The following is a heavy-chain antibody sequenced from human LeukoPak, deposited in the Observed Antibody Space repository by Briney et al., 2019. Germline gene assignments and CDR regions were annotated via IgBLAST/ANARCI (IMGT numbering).Heavy chain of an antibody. D-gene: IGHD3-16*01. Sequence: GGSLRLSCTGSGFTFSDSGMRWVRQAPGKGLEWMAILSYDGSLKYYADSVKGRFTISRDNSKNTLYLQMNSLRVKDTAVYYCATSIERSTWGSHALDFWGQGTLVTVSS. CDR2: LSYDGSLK. CDR1: GFTFSDSG. V-gene: IGHV3-30*04. CDR3: ATSIERSTWGSHALDF. J-gene: IGHJ4*02.